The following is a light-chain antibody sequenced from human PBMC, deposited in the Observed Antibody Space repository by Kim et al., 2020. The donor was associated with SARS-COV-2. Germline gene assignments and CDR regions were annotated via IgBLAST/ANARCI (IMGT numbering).Light chain of an antibody. Sequence: ELTQPPSASGTPGQRVAISCSGSSSNIGSNTVNWYQQLPGTAPKLLIYNNNQRPSGVPDRFSGSKSGISASLAISGLQSEDEADYYCAAWDDSLNGPVFGGGTKVTVL. CDR3: AAWDDSLNGPV. CDR2: NNN. V-gene: IGLV1-44*01. CDR1: SSNIGSNT. J-gene: IGLJ3*02.